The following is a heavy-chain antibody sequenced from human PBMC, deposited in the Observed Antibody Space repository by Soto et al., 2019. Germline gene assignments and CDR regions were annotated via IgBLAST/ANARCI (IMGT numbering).Heavy chain of an antibody. CDR2: MNPNSTNT. V-gene: IGHV1-8*01. D-gene: IGHD6-19*01. Sequence: QVQLVQSGAEVKKPGASVKVSCKASGYTFTSYDINWVRQATGQGLEWMGWMNPNSTNTGYAQKFQGRVTMTSNNTISTAYMELSSLRYEDTDVYYCARDRTVAGNDYWGQGTLVTVSS. CDR1: GYTFTSYD. CDR3: ARDRTVAGNDY. J-gene: IGHJ4*02.